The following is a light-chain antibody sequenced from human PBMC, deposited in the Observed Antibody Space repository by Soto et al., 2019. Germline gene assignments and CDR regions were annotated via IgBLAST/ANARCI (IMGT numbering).Light chain of an antibody. Sequence: QPVLTQPPSVSGAPGQRVTISCTGSSSNIGARYDVHWYQQLPGTAPKLLIHGNSNRPSGVPDRFSGSKSGTSASLAITGLQAEDEADYYCQSYDSSLSAWVFGGGTKVTVL. CDR2: GNS. CDR1: SSNIGARYD. J-gene: IGLJ2*01. V-gene: IGLV1-40*01. CDR3: QSYDSSLSAWV.